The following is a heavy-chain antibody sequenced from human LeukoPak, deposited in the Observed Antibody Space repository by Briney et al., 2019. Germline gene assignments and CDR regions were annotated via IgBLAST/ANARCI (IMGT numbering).Heavy chain of an antibody. CDR3: ARDPVSVDDSGSYQGHYFDC. CDR2: ISSSSSTI. CDR1: GFSLSSYS. Sequence: GGSLRLSCTASGFSLSSYSMNWVRQAPGKGLEWISYISSSSSTIYYADSVKGRFTISRDNAKNSLYLQMNRLRAEDTALYYCARDPVSVDDSGSYQGHYFDCWGQGTLVTVSS. J-gene: IGHJ4*02. D-gene: IGHD3-22*01. V-gene: IGHV3-48*04.